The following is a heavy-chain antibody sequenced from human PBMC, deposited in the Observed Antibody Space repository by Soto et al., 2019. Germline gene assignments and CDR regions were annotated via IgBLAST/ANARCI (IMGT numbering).Heavy chain of an antibody. CDR2: IYWDDDK. CDR3: AHRILRTVFGLVTTTAIYFDF. V-gene: IGHV2-5*02. CDR1: GFSLTTSGVG. Sequence: QITLNESGPTVVKPAETLTLTCTFFGFSLTTSGVGVGWIRQSSGKAPEWLALIYWDDDKRYSASLKSRLTITKDTSKNQVVLTMASVDPADTATYYCAHRILRTVFGLVTTTAIYFDFWGQGTPVVVSS. J-gene: IGHJ4*02. D-gene: IGHD3-3*01.